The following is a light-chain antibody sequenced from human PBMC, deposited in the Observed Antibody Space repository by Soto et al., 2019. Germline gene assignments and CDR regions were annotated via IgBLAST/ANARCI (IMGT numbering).Light chain of an antibody. V-gene: IGLV3-1*01. J-gene: IGLJ3*02. CDR1: KLGDKY. CDR3: QTWDSTAGV. Sequence: SYELTQPPSVSVSPGQTASITCSGDKLGDKYVCWYQLKPGQSPVLVVYQDIKRPSGIPERFSGSNSGNTATLTISGTQALDEADNYCQTWDSTAGVFGGGTKLTVL. CDR2: QDI.